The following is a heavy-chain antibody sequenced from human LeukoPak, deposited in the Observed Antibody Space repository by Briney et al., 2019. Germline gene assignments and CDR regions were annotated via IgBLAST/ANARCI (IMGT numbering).Heavy chain of an antibody. CDR1: GYSFTSYW. Sequence: KPGDSLRISCKGSGYSFTSYWISWVRQMPGKGLEWMGRINPSNSYTNYSPSFQGHVTISADKSISTAYLQWSSLKASDTAMYYCASTAYGDYTLDAFDIWGQGTMVTVSS. J-gene: IGHJ3*02. D-gene: IGHD4-17*01. CDR3: ASTAYGDYTLDAFDI. V-gene: IGHV5-10-1*01. CDR2: INPSNSYT.